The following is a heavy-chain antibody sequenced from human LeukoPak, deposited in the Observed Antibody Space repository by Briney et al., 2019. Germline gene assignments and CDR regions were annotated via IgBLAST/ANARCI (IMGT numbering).Heavy chain of an antibody. D-gene: IGHD1-1*01. Sequence: GGSLRLSCVASGFSVRTTYMSWVRQAPGKGLEWVSVIYTGGGTDHADSVKGRFTTSRDNSKNTLYLQMNSLRAEDTAVYYCAKGHIPGSGGASDYWGQGTLVTVSS. CDR3: AKGHIPGSGGASDY. J-gene: IGHJ4*02. CDR2: IYTGGGT. CDR1: GFSVRTTY. V-gene: IGHV3-53*05.